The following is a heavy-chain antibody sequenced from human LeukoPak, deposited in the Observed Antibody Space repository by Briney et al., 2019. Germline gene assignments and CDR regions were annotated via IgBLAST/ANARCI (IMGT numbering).Heavy chain of an antibody. CDR1: GFSFSTSG. CDR2: ISSSGSTI. V-gene: IGHV3-48*04. Sequence: GGSLRLSCTASGFSFSTSGMSWVRQAPGKGLEWVSYISSSGSTIYYADSVKGRFTISRDNAKNSLYLQMNSLRAEDTAVYYCARKLRGGITLGYYYYMDVWGKGTTVTVSS. J-gene: IGHJ6*03. D-gene: IGHD3-10*01. CDR3: ARKLRGGITLGYYYYMDV.